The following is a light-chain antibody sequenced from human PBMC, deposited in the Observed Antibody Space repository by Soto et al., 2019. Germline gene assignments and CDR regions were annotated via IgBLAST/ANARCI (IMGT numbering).Light chain of an antibody. Sequence: QAVVTQPPSVSGAPGQRVTISCTGSSSNIGSGYDVHWYQQLPGTAPKLLIYDNNNQPSGVPDRFSGSKSGTSASLAITGLQAEDEADYYCQSYDSSLSAFVFGTGTKVTVL. CDR1: SSNIGSGYD. CDR3: QSYDSSLSAFV. J-gene: IGLJ1*01. V-gene: IGLV1-40*01. CDR2: DNN.